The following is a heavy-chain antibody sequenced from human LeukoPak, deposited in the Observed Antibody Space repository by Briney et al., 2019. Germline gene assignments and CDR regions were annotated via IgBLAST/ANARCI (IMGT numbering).Heavy chain of an antibody. CDR3: ASSITGGSCCNCWFDP. J-gene: IGHJ5*02. CDR1: GGTFSSYA. CDR2: IIPIFGTA. Sequence: ASVKVSCKASGGTFSSYAISWVRQAPGQGLEWMGGIIPIFGTANYAQKFQGRVTITADQSTSTAYMELSSLRSEDTAVYYCASSITGGSCCNCWFDPWGQGTLVTVSS. D-gene: IGHD2-15*01. V-gene: IGHV1-69*01.